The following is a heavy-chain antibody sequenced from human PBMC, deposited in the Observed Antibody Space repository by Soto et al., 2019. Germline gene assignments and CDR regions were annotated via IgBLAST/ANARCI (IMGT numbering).Heavy chain of an antibody. CDR2: IYHSGST. J-gene: IGHJ6*02. D-gene: IGHD1-26*01. Sequence: SETLSLTCAVSGGSISSGGYSWSWIRQPPGKGLEWIGYIYHSGSTYYNPSLKSRVTISVDRSKNQFSLTLSSVTAADTAVYYCVRQGIGVLHGLVDVWGQGTTVT. CDR3: VRQGIGVLHGLVDV. CDR1: GGSISSGGYS. V-gene: IGHV4-30-2*01.